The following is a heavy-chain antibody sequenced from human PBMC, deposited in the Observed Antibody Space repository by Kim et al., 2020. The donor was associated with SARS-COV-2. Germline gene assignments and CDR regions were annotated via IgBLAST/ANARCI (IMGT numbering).Heavy chain of an antibody. CDR2: IDPSDSYT. CDR3: ARHGGGSSSGPYYYYGMDV. V-gene: IGHV5-10-1*01. J-gene: IGHJ6*02. D-gene: IGHD6-6*01. Sequence: GESQKISCKGSGYSFTSYWISWVRQMPGKGLEWMGRIDPSDSYTNYSPSFQGHVTISADKSISTAYLQWSSLKASDTAMYYCARHGGGSSSGPYYYYGMDVWGQGTTVTVSS. CDR1: GYSFTSYW.